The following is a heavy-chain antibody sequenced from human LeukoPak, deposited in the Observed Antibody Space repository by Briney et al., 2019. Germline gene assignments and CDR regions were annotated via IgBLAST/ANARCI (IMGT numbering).Heavy chain of an antibody. V-gene: IGHV3-30-3*01. CDR2: ISYDGSNK. D-gene: IGHD6-19*01. CDR1: GFTFSGYA. Sequence: GGSLRLSCAASGFTFSGYAMHWVRQAPGKGLEWVAVISYDGSNKYYADSVKGRFTISRDNSKNTLYLQMNSLRAEDTAVYYCAREMEALSIAVAGFDYWGQGTLVTVSS. J-gene: IGHJ4*02. CDR3: AREMEALSIAVAGFDY.